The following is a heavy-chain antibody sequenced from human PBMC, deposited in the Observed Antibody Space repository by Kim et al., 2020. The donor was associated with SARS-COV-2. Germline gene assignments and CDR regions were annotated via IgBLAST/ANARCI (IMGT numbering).Heavy chain of an antibody. V-gene: IGHV1-18*01. D-gene: IGHD2-21*02. J-gene: IGHJ6*02. Sequence: DSVKVSCKASGYTFTSYGISWVRQAPGQGLEWMGWISAYNGNTNYAQKLQGRVTMTTDTSTSTAYMELRSLRSDDTAVYYCARDERGDYDYYYGMDGWGQGTTVTVSS. CDR1: GYTFTSYG. CDR3: ARDERGDYDYYYGMDG. CDR2: ISAYNGNT.